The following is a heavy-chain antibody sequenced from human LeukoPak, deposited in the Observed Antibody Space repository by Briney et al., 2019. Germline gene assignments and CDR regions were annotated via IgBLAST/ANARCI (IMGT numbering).Heavy chain of an antibody. Sequence: ASVKVSCKASGYTFTSYGISWVRQAPGQGLEWMGWINAGNGNTKYSQEFQGRVTITRDTSASTAYMELSSLRSEDMAVYYCARDQGPYSSSFTQYYFDYWGQGTLVTVSS. D-gene: IGHD6-13*01. V-gene: IGHV1-3*03. CDR3: ARDQGPYSSSFTQYYFDY. CDR1: GYTFTSYG. J-gene: IGHJ4*02. CDR2: INAGNGNT.